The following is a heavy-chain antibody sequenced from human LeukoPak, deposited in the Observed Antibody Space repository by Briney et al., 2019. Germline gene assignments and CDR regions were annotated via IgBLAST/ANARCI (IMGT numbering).Heavy chain of an antibody. J-gene: IGHJ4*02. CDR3: ARDSSIVVVPAPFDY. CDR1: GGSTSSSSYY. Sequence: SETLSLTCTVSGGSTSSSSYYWGWIRQPPGKGLEWIGSIYYSGSTYYNPSLKSRVTISVDTSKNQFSLKLSSVTAADTAVYYCARDSSIVVVPAPFDYWGQGTLVTVSS. D-gene: IGHD2-2*01. V-gene: IGHV4-39*07. CDR2: IYYSGST.